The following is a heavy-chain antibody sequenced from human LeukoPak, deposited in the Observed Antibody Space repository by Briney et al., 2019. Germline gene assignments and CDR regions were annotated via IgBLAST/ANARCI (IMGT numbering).Heavy chain of an antibody. Sequence: GGSLRLSCAASGFTFSGSAMHWVRQASGKGLEWVSRIRSKANSYATAYAASVKGRFTISRDDSKNTAYLQMNSLKTEDTAVYYCTRPIVGATVFDIWGPGTMVTVSS. CDR2: IRSKANSYAT. J-gene: IGHJ3*02. D-gene: IGHD1-26*01. CDR1: GFTFSGSA. CDR3: TRPIVGATVFDI. V-gene: IGHV3-73*01.